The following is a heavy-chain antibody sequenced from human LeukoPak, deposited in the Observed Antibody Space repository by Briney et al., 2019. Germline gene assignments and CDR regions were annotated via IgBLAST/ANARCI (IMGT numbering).Heavy chain of an antibody. D-gene: IGHD3-3*01. CDR1: GYIFSNYG. J-gene: IGHJ6*02. Sequence: ASVKVSCKASGYIFSNYGISWVRQAPGQGLEWMGGIIPIFGTANYAQKFQGRVTITADESTSTAYMELSSLRSEDTAVYYCARGERITIFGVVTQAYYYYGMDVWGQGTTVTVSS. V-gene: IGHV1-69*13. CDR2: IIPIFGTA. CDR3: ARGERITIFGVVTQAYYYYGMDV.